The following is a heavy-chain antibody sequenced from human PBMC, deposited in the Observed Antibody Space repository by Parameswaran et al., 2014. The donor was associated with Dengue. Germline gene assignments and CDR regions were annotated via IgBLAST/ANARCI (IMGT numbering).Heavy chain of an antibody. Sequence: WIRQPPGKGLEWIGEINHSGSTNYNPSLKSRVTISVDTSKNQFSLKLSSVTAADTAVYYCARGPNWGYCSGGSCYYGMDVWGQGTTVTVSS. CDR3: ARGPNWGYCSGGSCYYGMDV. J-gene: IGHJ6*02. V-gene: IGHV4-34*01. CDR2: INHSGST. D-gene: IGHD2-15*01.